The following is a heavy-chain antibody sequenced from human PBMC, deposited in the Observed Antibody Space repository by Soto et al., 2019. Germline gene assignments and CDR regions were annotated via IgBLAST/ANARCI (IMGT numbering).Heavy chain of an antibody. CDR3: ANLPLYGSGLDC. D-gene: IGHD3-10*01. J-gene: IGHJ4*02. Sequence: EVQLVESGGGLEQPGGSLRLSCAASGFTFDDYAIHWVRQAPGKGLEWVSGISWNGNATGYMNSVKGRFSISRDNTKNTLYLQMKSLRSEDTAVYYCANLPLYGSGLDCWGQGTLVTVSS. CDR1: GFTFDDYA. CDR2: ISWNGNAT. V-gene: IGHV3-9*01.